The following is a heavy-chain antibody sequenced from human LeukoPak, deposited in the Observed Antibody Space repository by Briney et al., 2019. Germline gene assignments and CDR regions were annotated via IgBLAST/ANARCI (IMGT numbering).Heavy chain of an antibody. CDR3: ARVEGNTATLED. V-gene: IGHV1-24*01. CDR2: FDPEDGET. CDR1: GYTLTELS. J-gene: IGHJ4*02. Sequence: ASVKVSCKVSGYTLTELSMHWVRQAPGKGLEWMGGFDPEDGETIYAQKFQGRVTLTRDTSISTAYMELSRLRSDDTAVYYCARVEGNTATLEDWGQGTLVTVSS. D-gene: IGHD5-18*01.